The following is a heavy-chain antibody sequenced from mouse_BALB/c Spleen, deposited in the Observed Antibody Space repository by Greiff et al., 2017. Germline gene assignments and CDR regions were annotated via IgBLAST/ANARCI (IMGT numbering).Heavy chain of an antibody. CDR2: ISYSGST. D-gene: IGHD2-4*01. J-gene: IGHJ3*01. CDR1: GYSITSDYA. V-gene: IGHV3-2*02. CDR3: ARDDYGFAY. Sequence: DVKVEESGPGLVKPSQSLSLTCTVTGYSITSDYAWNWIRQFPGNKLEWMGYISYSGSTSYNPSLKSRISITRDTSKNQFFLQLNSVTTEDTATYYCARDDYGFAYWGQGTLVTVSA.